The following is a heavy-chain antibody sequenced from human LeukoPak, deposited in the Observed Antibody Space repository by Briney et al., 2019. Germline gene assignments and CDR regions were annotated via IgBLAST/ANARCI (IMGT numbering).Heavy chain of an antibody. V-gene: IGHV1-69*13. J-gene: IGHJ5*02. Sequence: SVKVSCKASGGTFSSYAISWVRQAPGQGLEWMGGIIPIFGTANYAQKFQGRVTITADESTSTAYMELSSLRSEDTAVYYCARGNTARGMYNWFDPWGQGTLVTASS. CDR3: ARGNTARGMYNWFDP. D-gene: IGHD5-18*01. CDR2: IIPIFGTA. CDR1: GGTFSSYA.